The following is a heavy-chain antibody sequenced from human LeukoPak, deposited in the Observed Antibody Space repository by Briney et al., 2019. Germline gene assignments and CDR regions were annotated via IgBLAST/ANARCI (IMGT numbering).Heavy chain of an antibody. CDR1: GGSISSSSYY. D-gene: IGHD3-22*01. J-gene: IGHJ3*02. Sequence: SETLSLTCTVSGGSISSSSYYWGWIRQPPGKGLEWIGSIYYSGSTYYNPSLKCRVTISVDTSKNQFSLKLSSVTAADTAVYYYARREGPRITMIVVAFNDAFDIWGQGTMVTVSS. V-gene: IGHV4-39*01. CDR3: ARREGPRITMIVVAFNDAFDI. CDR2: IYYSGST.